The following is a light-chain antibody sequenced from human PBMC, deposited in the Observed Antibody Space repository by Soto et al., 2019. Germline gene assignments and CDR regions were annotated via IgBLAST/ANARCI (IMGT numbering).Light chain of an antibody. V-gene: IGLV2-11*01. Sequence: SALTQPASVSGSPGQSITISCTGTSTDVGSYNYVSWYQQHPDKAPKLMIYDVIKRPSGVPDRFSGSKSGNTASLTIYGLQAEDEADYYCCSYAGSYTHVFGTGTKVTVL. CDR3: CSYAGSYTHV. J-gene: IGLJ1*01. CDR1: STDVGSYNY. CDR2: DVI.